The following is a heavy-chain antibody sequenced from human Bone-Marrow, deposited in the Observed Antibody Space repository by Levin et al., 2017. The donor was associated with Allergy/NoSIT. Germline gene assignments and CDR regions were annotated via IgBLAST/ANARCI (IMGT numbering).Heavy chain of an antibody. CDR1: GFTFSSYA. V-gene: IGHV3-23*01. D-gene: IGHD6-19*01. Sequence: GESLKISCAASGFTFSSYAMSWVRQAPGKGLDWVSAISGSGTSTYYAESVKGRFTISRDNSMTTLDLQMNSLRAEDTAVYYCAKGAGWVAGAVALIWGQGTLVTVSS. CDR3: AKGAGWVAGAVALI. CDR2: ISGSGTST. J-gene: IGHJ4*02.